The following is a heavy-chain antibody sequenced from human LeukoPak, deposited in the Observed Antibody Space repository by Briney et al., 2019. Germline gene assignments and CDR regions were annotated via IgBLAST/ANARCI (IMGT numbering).Heavy chain of an antibody. Sequence: GGSLRLSCAASGFTFSSYAMHWVRQAPGKGLEWVAVISYDGSNKYYADSVKGRFTISRDNSKNTLYLQMNSLRSEDTAVYYCAREPPRGLNFDYWGQGTLVTVSS. D-gene: IGHD3-10*01. CDR2: ISYDGSNK. CDR1: GFTFSSYA. J-gene: IGHJ4*02. CDR3: AREPPRGLNFDY. V-gene: IGHV3-30-3*01.